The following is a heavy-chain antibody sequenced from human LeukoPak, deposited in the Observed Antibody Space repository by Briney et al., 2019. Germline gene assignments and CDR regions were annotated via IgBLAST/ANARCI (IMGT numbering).Heavy chain of an antibody. CDR1: GGSISSSNYY. Sequence: SETLSLTCIVSGGSISSSNYYWGWIRQPPGKGLEWIGSIYYSGSTNYNPSLKSRVTISVDTSKNQLSLKLTSVTAADTAVYYCARHSASNREYFQHWGQGTLVTVSS. J-gene: IGHJ1*01. V-gene: IGHV4-39*01. CDR2: IYYSGST. D-gene: IGHD1-14*01. CDR3: ARHSASNREYFQH.